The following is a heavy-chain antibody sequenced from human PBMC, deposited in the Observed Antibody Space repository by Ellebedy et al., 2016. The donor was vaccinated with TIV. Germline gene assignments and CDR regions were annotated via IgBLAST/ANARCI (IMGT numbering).Heavy chain of an antibody. J-gene: IGHJ1*01. CDR3: ARGLAAACHGDAEYFLH. V-gene: IGHV3-30-3*01. CDR2: ISYGGINK. Sequence: PGGSLRLSCVASGFTFSSYAMHWVRQAPGKGLEWVAVISYGGINKYYADSVKGRFTGSRDNSENTLYLQMNSLRPEDTAVYYCARGLAAACHGDAEYFLHWGQGTLVTVSS. D-gene: IGHD6-13*01. CDR1: GFTFSSYA.